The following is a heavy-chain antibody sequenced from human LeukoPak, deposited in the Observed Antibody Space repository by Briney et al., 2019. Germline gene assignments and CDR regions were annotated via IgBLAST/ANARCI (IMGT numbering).Heavy chain of an antibody. V-gene: IGHV3-7*03. CDR3: ARTTRILWFGELRADASDI. CDR2: IKQDGSVK. D-gene: IGHD3-10*01. Sequence: VGSLRLSCAASGFTFCSYWMSSVRQALGKGLEWVANIKQDGSVKYYVDSVKGRFTSSRDNAKNSLYLQMNSLRAEDTAVYYCARTTRILWFGELRADASDIWGQGTMVTVSS. CDR1: GFTFCSYW. J-gene: IGHJ3*02.